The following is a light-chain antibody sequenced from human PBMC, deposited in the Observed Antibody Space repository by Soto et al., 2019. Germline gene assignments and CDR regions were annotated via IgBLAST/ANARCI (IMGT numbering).Light chain of an antibody. CDR1: QSVSRSY. Sequence: EIVLTQSPGTLSLSPGERATISCRASQSVSRSYLAWYQQKPDQAPRLLIYGASGRATGIPDRFSGSGSGTDFTLNIIRLEPEDFAVSYCRQYGSSPPVTFGQGTRLEIK. CDR3: RQYGSSPPVT. J-gene: IGKJ5*01. V-gene: IGKV3-20*01. CDR2: GAS.